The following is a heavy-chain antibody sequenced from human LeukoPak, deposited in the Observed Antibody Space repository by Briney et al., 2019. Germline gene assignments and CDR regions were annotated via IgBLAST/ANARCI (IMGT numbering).Heavy chain of an antibody. Sequence: SETLSLACTVSGGSISSYYWSWIRQPPGKGLEWIGYIYYSGSTNYNPSLKSRVTISVDTSKNQFSLKLSSVTAADTAVYYCARDSYYYGSGSYKAPWYFDYWGQGTLVTVSS. D-gene: IGHD3-10*01. V-gene: IGHV4-59*01. CDR2: IYYSGST. CDR3: ARDSYYYGSGSYKAPWYFDY. J-gene: IGHJ4*02. CDR1: GGSISSYY.